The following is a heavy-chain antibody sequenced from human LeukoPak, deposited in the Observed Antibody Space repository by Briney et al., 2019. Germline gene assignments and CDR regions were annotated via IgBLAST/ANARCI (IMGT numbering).Heavy chain of an antibody. D-gene: IGHD2/OR15-2a*01. CDR2: ISAYNGNT. CDR3: ARDLSGCGFEP. V-gene: IGHV1-18*01. CDR1: GYTFTNYG. Sequence: ASVKVSCKASGYTFTNYGISWVRQAPGQGLEWMGWISAYNGNTNYAQKIQGRVTITTDTSTSTAYMELRSLRSDDTAVYYCARDLSGCGFEPWGQGTLVTVSS. J-gene: IGHJ5*02.